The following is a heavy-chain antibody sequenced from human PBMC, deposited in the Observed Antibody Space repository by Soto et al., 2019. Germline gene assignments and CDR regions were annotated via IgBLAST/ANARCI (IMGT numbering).Heavy chain of an antibody. D-gene: IGHD5-18*01. CDR1: GGSFSGYY. Sequence: QVQLQQWGAGLLKPSETLSLTCAVYGGSFSGYYWSWIRQPPGKGLEWIGEINHSGSTNYNPSLKRRVTISVDTSKNQFSLKLSSVTAADTAVYYCASKRGYSYGSALPFDYWGQGTLVTVSS. J-gene: IGHJ4*02. CDR3: ASKRGYSYGSALPFDY. V-gene: IGHV4-34*01. CDR2: INHSGST.